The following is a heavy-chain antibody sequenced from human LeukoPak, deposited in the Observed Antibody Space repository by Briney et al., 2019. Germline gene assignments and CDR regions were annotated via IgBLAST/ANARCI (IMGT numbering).Heavy chain of an antibody. CDR2: IFSRGGA. V-gene: IGHV4-4*07. J-gene: IGHJ4*02. CDR3: ARVATPDLSSPLDF. D-gene: IGHD6-19*01. Sequence: KPSETLSLTCAVSGGSITGFFWTWIRQPAGEGLQYIGRIFSRGGANYNPSLQSRVAMSVDTSQNLFSLKLTSVTAADTAVYFCARVATPDLSSPLDFWGQGILVTVSS. CDR1: GGSITGFF.